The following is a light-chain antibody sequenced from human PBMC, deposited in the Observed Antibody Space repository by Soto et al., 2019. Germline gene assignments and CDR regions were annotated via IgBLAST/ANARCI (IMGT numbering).Light chain of an antibody. CDR2: DTS. CDR1: QSVSSY. Sequence: EIVLTQSPATLSLSPGERATLSCRASQSVSSYLAWYQQKPGQPPRLLIYDTSNRATGIPARLSGSGSGTDFTLTISSLGPEDFAVYYCQQRSSWPYTFGQGTKLEIK. V-gene: IGKV3-11*01. J-gene: IGKJ2*01. CDR3: QQRSSWPYT.